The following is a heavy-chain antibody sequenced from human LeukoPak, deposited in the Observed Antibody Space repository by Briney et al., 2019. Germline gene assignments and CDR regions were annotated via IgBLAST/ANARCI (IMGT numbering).Heavy chain of an antibody. D-gene: IGHD3-3*01. V-gene: IGHV3-48*03. CDR2: ISSSGSTI. J-gene: IGHJ3*02. Sequence: PGGSLRLSCAASGFTFSSYEMNWVRQAPGKGLEWVSYISSSGSTIYYADSVKGRLTISRDNAKNSLYLQMNSLRAEDTAVYYCARDGLPITIFGVVIGSAFDIWGQGTMVTVSS. CDR1: GFTFSSYE. CDR3: ARDGLPITIFGVVIGSAFDI.